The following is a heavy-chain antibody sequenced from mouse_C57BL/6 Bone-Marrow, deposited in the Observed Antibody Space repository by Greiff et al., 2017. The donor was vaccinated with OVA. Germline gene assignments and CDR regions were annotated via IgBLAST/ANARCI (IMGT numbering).Heavy chain of an antibody. V-gene: IGHV1-9*01. Sequence: VQLMESGAELMKPGASVKLSCKASGYTFTGYWIHWVKQRPGHGLEWIGEIYPGNGCPNYNEKFKGKTTFTADTSSNTAYMQLRSLTTEDSYIYDCTGEEIGVWGQGTLVTVSA. CDR2: IYPGNGCP. J-gene: IGHJ3*01. CDR3: TGEEIGV. D-gene: IGHD2-14*01. CDR1: GYTFTGYW.